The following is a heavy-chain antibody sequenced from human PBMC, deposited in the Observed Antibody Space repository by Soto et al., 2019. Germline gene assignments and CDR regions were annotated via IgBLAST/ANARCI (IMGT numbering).Heavy chain of an antibody. CDR3: ARDKITGLFDY. CDR2: INHSGST. CDR1: GGSFSGYS. V-gene: IGHV4-34*01. J-gene: IGHJ4*02. D-gene: IGHD2-8*02. Sequence: PSETLSLTCAVYGGSFSGYSWTWIRQPPGTGLEWIGEINHSGSTNYNPSLKSRVTISVDTSKNQFSLKLTSVTAADTAVYYCARDKITGLFDYWGQGTRVTVSS.